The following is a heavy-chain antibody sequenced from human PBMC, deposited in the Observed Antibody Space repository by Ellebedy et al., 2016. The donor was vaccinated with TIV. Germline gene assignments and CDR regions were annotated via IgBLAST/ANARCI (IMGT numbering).Heavy chain of an antibody. CDR2: IFPNDKE. CDR1: GFSLSNIIMG. V-gene: IGHV2-26*01. Sequence: SGPTLVKPTETLTLTCTVSGFSLSNIIMGGSWFRQPPGKALEWLAHIFPNDKESYTTSLKRRLTISKDTAKSQVVLTMINMDPVDAATYYCARTLRYCGGDCSFLFDFWGQGTLVTVSS. J-gene: IGHJ4*02. D-gene: IGHD2-21*02. CDR3: ARTLRYCGGDCSFLFDF.